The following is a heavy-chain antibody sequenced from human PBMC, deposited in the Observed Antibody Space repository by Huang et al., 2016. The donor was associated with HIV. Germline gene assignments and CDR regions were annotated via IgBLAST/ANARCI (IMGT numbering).Heavy chain of an antibody. CDR3: ARQWTILEWLLGLDV. D-gene: IGHD3-3*01. V-gene: IGHV4-34*02. Sequence: QMQLQQRGAGLLKPSETLSLTCGVSGGSFTGNYLTWIRQAPGKGLEWIGEVNGSGATNYNPSLNGRVTRSLDKSNRELSLNLRSVTAADTAVYYCARQWTILEWLLGLDVWGQGTTVIVSS. J-gene: IGHJ6*02. CDR1: GGSFTGNY. CDR2: VNGSGAT.